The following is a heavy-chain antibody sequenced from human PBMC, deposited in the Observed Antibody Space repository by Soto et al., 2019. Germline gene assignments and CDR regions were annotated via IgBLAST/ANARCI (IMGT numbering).Heavy chain of an antibody. Sequence: LSLTCTVSGGSISSGGYYWSWIRQHPGKGLEWIGYIYYSGSTYYNPSLKSRVTISVDTSKNQFSLKLSSVTAADTAVYYCARDMVRGVTGMDVWGQGTTVTVSS. CDR2: IYYSGST. V-gene: IGHV4-31*03. CDR1: GGSISSGGYY. CDR3: ARDMVRGVTGMDV. D-gene: IGHD3-10*01. J-gene: IGHJ6*02.